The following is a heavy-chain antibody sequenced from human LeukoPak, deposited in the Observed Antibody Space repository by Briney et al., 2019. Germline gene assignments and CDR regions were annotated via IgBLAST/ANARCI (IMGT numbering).Heavy chain of an antibody. Sequence: PSETLSLTCAVYGGSFSGYYWSWIRQPPGKGLEWIGEINHSGSTNYNPSLKSRVTISVDTSKNRFSLKLSSVTAADTAVYYCARDRRGYSYGYYFDYWGQGTLVTVSS. J-gene: IGHJ4*02. CDR1: GGSFSGYY. CDR2: INHSGST. V-gene: IGHV4-34*01. D-gene: IGHD5-18*01. CDR3: ARDRRGYSYGYYFDY.